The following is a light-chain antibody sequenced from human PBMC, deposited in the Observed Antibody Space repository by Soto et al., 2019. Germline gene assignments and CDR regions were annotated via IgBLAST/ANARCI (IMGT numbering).Light chain of an antibody. CDR2: DAS. CDR1: QSVSSN. Sequence: EIVMTQSPATLSVSPGERATLSCRASQSVSSNLAWYQQHTGQAPRLLIYDASTRATGIPARCSGSGSGTEVTLTISSLQEEDVAVYYCQQYNNWPPMYTFGQGTKLEIK. V-gene: IGKV3-15*01. CDR3: QQYNNWPPMYT. J-gene: IGKJ2*01.